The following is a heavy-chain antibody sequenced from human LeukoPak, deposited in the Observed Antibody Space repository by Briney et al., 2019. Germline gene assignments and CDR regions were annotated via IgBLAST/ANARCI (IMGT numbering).Heavy chain of an antibody. CDR3: ARPARAVAGTVDY. J-gene: IGHJ4*02. CDR1: GYSISSGYY. CDR2: IYHSGST. Sequence: SETLSLTCAVSGYSISSGYYRSWIRQPPGKGLEWIGSIYHSGSTYYNPSLKRRVTISVDTSKNQFSLKLSSVTAADTAVYYCARPARAVAGTVDYWGQGTLVTVSS. D-gene: IGHD6-19*01. V-gene: IGHV4-38-2*01.